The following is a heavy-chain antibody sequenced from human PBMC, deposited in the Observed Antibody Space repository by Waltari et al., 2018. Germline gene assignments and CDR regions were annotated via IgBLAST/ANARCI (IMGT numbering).Heavy chain of an antibody. CDR1: GLPFSRSW. D-gene: IGHD3-22*01. CDR3: VRIYFESSGHKLS. V-gene: IGHV3-74*01. J-gene: IGHJ5*02. Sequence: EVQLVESGGGLVQPGGSLRLSCAASGLPFSRSWMHWARQAPGKGLVWVSLINNDGTTTIYADSVKGRFTISRDNAENTLYLQMNSLRAEDTAVYYCVRIYFESSGHKLSWGQGTLVTVSS. CDR2: INNDGTTT.